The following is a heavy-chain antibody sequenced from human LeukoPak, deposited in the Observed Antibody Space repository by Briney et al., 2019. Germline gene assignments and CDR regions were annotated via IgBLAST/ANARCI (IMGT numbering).Heavy chain of an antibody. J-gene: IGHJ4*02. Sequence: PGGSLRLSCAASGFSLSGYSMNWVRQTPGKGLEWISYISSSMSITYYADSVKGRFTISRDNAKNSLYLQMNGLTDEDTAVYYCAGGSLNYYASGSYYMVFWGQGTLVTVSS. V-gene: IGHV3-48*02. CDR3: AGGSLNYYASGSYYMVF. CDR1: GFSLSGYS. D-gene: IGHD3-10*01. CDR2: ISSSMSIT.